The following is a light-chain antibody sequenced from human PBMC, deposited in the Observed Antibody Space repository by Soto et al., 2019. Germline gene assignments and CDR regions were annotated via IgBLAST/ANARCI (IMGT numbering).Light chain of an antibody. CDR1: SGHSSYI. V-gene: IGLV4-60*03. J-gene: IGLJ3*02. Sequence: QPVLTQSSSASASLGSSVDLTCTLSSGHSSYIIAWHQQQPGKAPRYLMKLEGSGSYNKGSGVPDRFSGYSSGADRYLTISNLQSEDEADYYCETWDSNIRVFGGGTQLTVL. CDR2: LEGSGSY. CDR3: ETWDSNIRV.